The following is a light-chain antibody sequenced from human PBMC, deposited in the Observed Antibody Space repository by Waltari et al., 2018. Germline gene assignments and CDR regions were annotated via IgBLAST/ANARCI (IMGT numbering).Light chain of an antibody. Sequence: DLQMTQSPSSLSASSGAPVTINCRANQAINIYLNWYQQKPGKVPKRLIYTASSLESGVPSRFSGSGSGTDFTLTISSLQPEDFATYYCIQYHSPPFTFGPGTKLDIK. V-gene: IGKV1-17*01. CDR1: QAINIY. CDR3: IQYHSPPFT. CDR2: TAS. J-gene: IGKJ3*01.